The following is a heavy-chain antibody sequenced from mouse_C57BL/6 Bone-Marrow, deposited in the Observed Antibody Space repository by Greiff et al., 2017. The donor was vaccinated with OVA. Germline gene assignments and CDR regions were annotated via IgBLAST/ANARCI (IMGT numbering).Heavy chain of an antibody. CDR1: GYTFTSYW. CDR3: ARGDYDYPYWYFDV. D-gene: IGHD2-4*01. V-gene: IGHV1-61*01. CDR2: IYPSDSET. J-gene: IGHJ1*03. Sequence: QVQLQQPGAELVRPGSSVKLSCKASGYTFTSYWMDWVKQRPGQGLEWIGNIYPSDSETHYNQKFKDKATLTVDKSSSTAYMQLSSLTSEDSAVYYCARGDYDYPYWYFDVWGTGTTVTVSS.